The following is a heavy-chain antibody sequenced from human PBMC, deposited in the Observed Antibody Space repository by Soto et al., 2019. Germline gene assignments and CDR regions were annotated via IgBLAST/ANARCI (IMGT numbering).Heavy chain of an antibody. CDR3: ARDGYSGYDGDYYGMDV. Sequence: QLQLQESGSGLVKPSQTLSLTCAVSGGSISSGGYSWSWIRHPPGKGLEWIGYIYHSGSTYYNQALKSRVTISVDRSKNQFSLKLSSVTAADTAVYYCARDGYSGYDGDYYGMDVWGQGTTVTVSS. J-gene: IGHJ6*02. CDR1: GGSISSGGYS. D-gene: IGHD5-12*01. V-gene: IGHV4-30-2*01. CDR2: IYHSGST.